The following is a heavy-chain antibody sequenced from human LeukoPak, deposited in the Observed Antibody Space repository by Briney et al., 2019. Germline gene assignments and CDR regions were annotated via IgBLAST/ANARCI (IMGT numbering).Heavy chain of an antibody. Sequence: GESLKISCKGSGYSFTNSWIGWVRQMPGKGLEWMAIIYPGGSDTRYSPSFQGQVTISADKSINTAYLQWSSLKTSDTAMYYCARHQIVGAIRSPFDYWGQGTLVTVSS. D-gene: IGHD1-26*01. J-gene: IGHJ4*02. CDR1: GYSFTNSW. CDR2: IYPGGSDT. V-gene: IGHV5-51*01. CDR3: ARHQIVGAIRSPFDY.